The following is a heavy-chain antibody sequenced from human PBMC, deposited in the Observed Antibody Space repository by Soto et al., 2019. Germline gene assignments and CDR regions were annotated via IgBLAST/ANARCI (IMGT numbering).Heavy chain of an antibody. V-gene: IGHV3-72*01. CDR1: GFTFSDHY. J-gene: IGHJ4*01. D-gene: IGHD4-4*01. CDR3: SRAGILTTPYYFDY. Sequence: GGSMRLSCAAFGFTFSDHYMDWVRQAPGKGLERVGRIRNKANSYTTEYAASVKGRFTISRDDSKNSLFLQMNSLKTEDTAVYYCSRAGILTTPYYFDYWGQGTLVTVSS. CDR2: IRNKANSYTT.